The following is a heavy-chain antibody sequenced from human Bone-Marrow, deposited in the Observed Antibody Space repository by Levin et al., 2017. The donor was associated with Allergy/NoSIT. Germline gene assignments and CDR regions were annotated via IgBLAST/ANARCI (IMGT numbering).Heavy chain of an antibody. CDR3: ATRTYYYNNSGPRYAFDI. Sequence: GGSLRLSCAASGFTFSSYAMTWVRQAPGKGLEWVSSISGSGSSTYYADSVKGRFTISRDNSKNTLYLQMNSLRAEDTAVYYCATRTYYYNNSGPRYAFDIWGQGTMVTVSS. CDR1: GFTFSSYA. J-gene: IGHJ3*02. CDR2: ISGSGSST. D-gene: IGHD3-22*01. V-gene: IGHV3-23*01.